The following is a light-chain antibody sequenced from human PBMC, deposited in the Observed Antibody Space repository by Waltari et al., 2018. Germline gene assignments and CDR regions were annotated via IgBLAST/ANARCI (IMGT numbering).Light chain of an antibody. CDR3: QQRSSLPLYT. CDR1: QSVNRS. Sequence: EVVLTQSPATLSLFPGERAILSCRASQSVNRSLAWYQQKPGLAPRLLIYDASNRATGIPARFSGSGSGTDFTLTISSLEPEDFAVYYCQQRSSLPLYTFGQGTKLDLK. J-gene: IGKJ2*01. V-gene: IGKV3-11*01. CDR2: DAS.